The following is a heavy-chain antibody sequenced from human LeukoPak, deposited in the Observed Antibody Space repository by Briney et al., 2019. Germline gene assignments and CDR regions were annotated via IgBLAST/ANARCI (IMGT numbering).Heavy chain of an antibody. CDR2: IYHSGST. Sequence: SQTLSLTCTVSGGSISSGGYYWSWIRQPPGKGLEWIGYIYHSGSTYYNPSLKSRVTISVDRSKNQFSLKLSSVTAADTAVYYCASDYHSSSYYFDYWGQGTLVTVSS. V-gene: IGHV4-30-2*01. CDR1: GGSISSGGYY. CDR3: ASDYHSSSYYFDY. D-gene: IGHD6-6*01. J-gene: IGHJ4*02.